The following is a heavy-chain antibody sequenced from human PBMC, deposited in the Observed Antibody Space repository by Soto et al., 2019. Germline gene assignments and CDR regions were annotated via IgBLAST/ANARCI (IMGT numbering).Heavy chain of an antibody. D-gene: IGHD4-17*01. Sequence: QVQLQESGPGLVKPSETLSLTSTVPGGSISSYYCSWIRPPPGKGLEWIGYIYYSGSTNYNPSLKSRVTISVDTAQNQCSLKLSYVTAADTAVYYCASDGYGGTPYCYGMDVWGQGTTVTVSS. CDR3: ASDGYGGTPYCYGMDV. J-gene: IGHJ6*02. CDR2: IYYSGST. CDR1: GGSISSYY. V-gene: IGHV4-59*01.